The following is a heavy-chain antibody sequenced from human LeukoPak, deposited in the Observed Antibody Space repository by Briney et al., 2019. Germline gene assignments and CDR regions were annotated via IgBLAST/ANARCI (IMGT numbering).Heavy chain of an antibody. J-gene: IGHJ4*02. CDR3: ATVDYYDSSGYPFDY. CDR2: FDPEDGET. D-gene: IGHD3-22*01. V-gene: IGHV1-24*01. CDR1: GYTLTELS. Sequence: ASVKVSCKVSGYTLTELSMHWVRQAHGKGLEWMGGFDPEDGETIYAQKFQGRVTMTEDTSTDTAYMELSSLRSEDTALYYCATVDYYDSSGYPFDYWGQGTLVTVSS.